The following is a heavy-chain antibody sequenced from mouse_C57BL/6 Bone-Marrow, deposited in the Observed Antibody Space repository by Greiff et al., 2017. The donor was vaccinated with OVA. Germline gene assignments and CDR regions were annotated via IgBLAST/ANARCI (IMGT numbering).Heavy chain of an antibody. CDR1: GFTFSSYA. V-gene: IGHV5-4*03. J-gene: IGHJ2*01. CDR3: ARYDYIDY. CDR2: ISDGGSYT. D-gene: IGHD2-3*01. Sequence: DVKLVESGGGLVKPGGSLKLSCAASGFTFSSYAMSWVRQTPEKRLEWVATISDGGSYTYYPDNVKGRFTISRDNAKNNLYLQMSHLKSEDTAMYYCARYDYIDYWGQGTTLTVSS.